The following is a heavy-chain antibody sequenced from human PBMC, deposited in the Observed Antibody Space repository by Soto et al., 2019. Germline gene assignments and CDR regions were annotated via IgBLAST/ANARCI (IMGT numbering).Heavy chain of an antibody. CDR3: ARARFNSGSYYGFDY. CDR1: GFSLSTSGMC. D-gene: IGHD1-26*01. Sequence: GSGPTLVNPTQTLTLTCTFSGFSLSTSGMCVSWIRQPPGKALEWLALIDWDDDRYYSTSLKTRLTISKDTSKNQVVLTMTNMDPVDTATYYCARARFNSGSYYGFDYWGQGTLVTVSS. J-gene: IGHJ4*02. V-gene: IGHV2-70*01. CDR2: IDWDDDR.